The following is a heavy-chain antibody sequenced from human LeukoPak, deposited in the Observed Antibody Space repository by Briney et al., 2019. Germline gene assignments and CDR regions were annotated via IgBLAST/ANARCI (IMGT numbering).Heavy chain of an antibody. CDR2: VIPILGIA. Sequence: SVKVSCKASGGTFSSYAISWVRQAPGQGLEWMGRVIPILGIANYAQKFQGRVTITADKSTSTAYMELSSLRSEDTAVYYCARANPQTMVLADYWGQGTLVTVPS. CDR1: GGTFSSYA. CDR3: ARANPQTMVLADY. D-gene: IGHD2-8*02. J-gene: IGHJ4*02. V-gene: IGHV1-69*04.